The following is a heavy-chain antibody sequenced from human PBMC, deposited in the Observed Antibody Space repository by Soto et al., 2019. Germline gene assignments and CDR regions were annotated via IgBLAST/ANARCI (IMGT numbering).Heavy chain of an antibody. J-gene: IGHJ3*02. CDR2: MGGANGDT. CDR1: GFIFSNYA. CDR3: AKDRVNHNSVWDPFDI. V-gene: IGHV3-23*01. D-gene: IGHD2-21*01. Sequence: EVHMLESGGGLVQPGGSLRLSCAASGFIFSNYAMSWVRQAPGKGLEWVAGMGGANGDTYYADSVRGRFAISRDNSKSTLFLQMNSLRAEDTAVYYCAKDRVNHNSVWDPFDIWGLGTMVTVSS.